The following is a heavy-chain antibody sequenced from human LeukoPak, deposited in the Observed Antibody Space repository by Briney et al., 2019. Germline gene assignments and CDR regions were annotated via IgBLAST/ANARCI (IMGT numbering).Heavy chain of an antibody. V-gene: IGHV4-59*01. Sequence: PSETLSLTCTVSGSSIRSYYWSWIRQPPGKGLEWIGYIYYSGSTNYNPSLKSRVTISVDTSKNQFSLKLSSVTAADTAVYYCASGAYSSGWPDYYYYGMDVWGQGTTVTVSS. D-gene: IGHD6-19*01. CDR1: GSSIRSYY. CDR3: ASGAYSSGWPDYYYYGMDV. CDR2: IYYSGST. J-gene: IGHJ6*02.